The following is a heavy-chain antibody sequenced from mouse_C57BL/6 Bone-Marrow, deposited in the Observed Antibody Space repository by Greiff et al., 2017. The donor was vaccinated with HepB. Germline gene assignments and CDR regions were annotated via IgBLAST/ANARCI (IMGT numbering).Heavy chain of an antibody. CDR2: IDPSDSYT. CDR1: GYTFTSYW. CDR3: ARSCRPGFAY. J-gene: IGHJ3*01. Sequence: QVQLKQPGAELVRPGTSVKLSCKASGYTFTSYWMHWVKQRPGQGLEWIGVIDPSDSYTNYNQKFKGKATLTVDTSSSTAYMQLSSLTSEDSAVYYCARSCRPGFAYWGQGTLVTVSA. V-gene: IGHV1-59*01.